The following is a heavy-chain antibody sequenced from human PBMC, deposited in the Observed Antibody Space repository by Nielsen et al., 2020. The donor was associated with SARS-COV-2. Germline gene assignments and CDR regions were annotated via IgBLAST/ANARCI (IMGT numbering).Heavy chain of an antibody. J-gene: IGHJ6*02. CDR2: LSSDGSRP. V-gene: IGHV3-74*01. Sequence: GESLKISCAASGFTLSRYWMNWVRQAPGKGLAWVSRLSSDGSRPTYADSVKGRFTISRDIAKNTLYLQMNSLRVEDTAVYYCVKWVQLDLGYYYHGMDVWGQGTTVTVSS. D-gene: IGHD6-6*01. CDR1: GFTLSRYW. CDR3: VKWVQLDLGYYYHGMDV.